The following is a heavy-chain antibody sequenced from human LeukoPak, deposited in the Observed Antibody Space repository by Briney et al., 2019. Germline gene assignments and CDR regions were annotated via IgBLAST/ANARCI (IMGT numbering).Heavy chain of an antibody. Sequence: SVKVSCKASGGTFSSSAISWVRQAPGQGLEWMGGIIPIFDTAHYAQKFQGRVTIIADKPTSTAYMELSSLRSEDTAVYYCAVATTRYYFDFWGQGTLVTVSP. J-gene: IGHJ4*02. D-gene: IGHD1-26*01. CDR3: AVATTRYYFDF. CDR1: GGTFSSSA. CDR2: IIPIFDTA. V-gene: IGHV1-69*06.